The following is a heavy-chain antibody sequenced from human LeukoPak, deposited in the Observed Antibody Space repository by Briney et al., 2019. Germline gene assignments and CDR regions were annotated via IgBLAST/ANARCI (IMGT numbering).Heavy chain of an antibody. J-gene: IGHJ6*02. CDR1: GGSISSGGYS. V-gene: IGHV4-30-2*01. CDR2: IYHSGST. Sequence: SETLSLTCAVSGGSISSGGYSWGWIRQPPGKGLEWIGYIYHSGSTYYNPSLKSRVTISVDRSKNQFSLKLSSVTAADTAVYYCARAEWESPLRRYSYGMDVWGQGTTVTVSS. D-gene: IGHD1-26*01. CDR3: ARAEWESPLRRYSYGMDV.